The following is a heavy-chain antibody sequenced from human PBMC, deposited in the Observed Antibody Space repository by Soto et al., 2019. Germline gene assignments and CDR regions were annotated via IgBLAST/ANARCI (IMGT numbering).Heavy chain of an antibody. V-gene: IGHV1-18*01. CDR3: ASDRMAYYYYYGMDV. D-gene: IGHD2-8*01. Sequence: QVQLVQSGAEVKKPGASVKVSCKASGYTFTSYGISWVRQAPGQGLEWMGWISAYNGNTNYAQKLQGRVTMTTDTSTSTAYMELRSLRSDDTAVYYCASDRMAYYYYYGMDVWGQGTTVTVSS. J-gene: IGHJ6*02. CDR2: ISAYNGNT. CDR1: GYTFTSYG.